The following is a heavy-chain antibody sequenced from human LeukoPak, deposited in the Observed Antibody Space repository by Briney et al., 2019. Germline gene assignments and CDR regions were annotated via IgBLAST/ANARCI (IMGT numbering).Heavy chain of an antibody. CDR3: AREFTEYYYDSSRASY. J-gene: IGHJ4*02. CDR2: IYHNGNT. V-gene: IGHV4-38-2*02. D-gene: IGHD3-22*01. CDR1: GYSISSGYY. Sequence: SETLSLTCAVSGYSISSGYYWAWIRQPPGKGLEWIGKIYHNGNTYYNPSLKGRVTISVDTSKNQFSLKLSSVTAADTALYYCAREFTEYYYDSSRASYWGQGTLVPVSS.